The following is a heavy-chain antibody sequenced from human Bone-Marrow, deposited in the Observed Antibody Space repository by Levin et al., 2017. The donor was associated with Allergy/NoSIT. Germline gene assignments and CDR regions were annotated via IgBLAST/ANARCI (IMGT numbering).Heavy chain of an antibody. J-gene: IGHJ5*02. CDR3: ASSSRIAVAGTNWFDP. Sequence: GESLKISCKGSGYSFTSYWISWVRQMPGKGLEWMGRIDPSDSYTNYSPSFQGHVTISADKSVSTAYLQWSSLKASDTAMYYCASSSRIAVAGTNWFDPWGQGTLVTVSS. D-gene: IGHD6-19*01. CDR1: GYSFTSYW. V-gene: IGHV5-10-1*01. CDR2: IDPSDSYT.